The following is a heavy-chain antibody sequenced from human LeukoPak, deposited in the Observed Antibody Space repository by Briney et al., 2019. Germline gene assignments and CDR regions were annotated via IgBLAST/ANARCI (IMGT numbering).Heavy chain of an antibody. D-gene: IGHD3-22*01. CDR2: ISYDGSNK. V-gene: IGHV3-30-3*01. Sequence: PGGSLRLSCAASGFTFSSYAMHWVRQAPGKGLEWVAVISYDGSNKYYADSVKGRFTISRDSSKNTLYLQMNSLRAEDTAVYYCARDGDYYDSSDPDYWGQGTLVTVSS. CDR1: GFTFSSYA. J-gene: IGHJ4*02. CDR3: ARDGDYYDSSDPDY.